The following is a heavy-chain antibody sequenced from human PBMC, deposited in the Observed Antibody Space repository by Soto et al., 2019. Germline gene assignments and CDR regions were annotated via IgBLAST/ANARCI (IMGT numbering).Heavy chain of an antibody. D-gene: IGHD3-9*01. CDR3: AHKGPEDWPLDY. CDR2: FYWDDSK. J-gene: IGHJ4*02. V-gene: IGHV2-5*02. Sequence: QITLKESGPTLVRPTQTLTLTCAFSGFSLSTSGVGVGWIRQPPGKALEWLAVFYWDDSKHYSPSLRSRLTIPQDTSKNPVVLTMTNMDPMDTGTYYCAHKGPEDWPLDYWGQGTLVTVSS. CDR1: GFSLSTSGVG.